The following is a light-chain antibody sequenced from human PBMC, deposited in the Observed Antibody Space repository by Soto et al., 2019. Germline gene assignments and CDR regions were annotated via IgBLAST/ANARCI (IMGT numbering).Light chain of an antibody. J-gene: IGLJ1*01. Sequence: QSALTQPASVSGSPGQSITISCTGTSSDVGAYEYVSWYQQHPGEVPTLMIFDVSDRPSGVSERFSGSKSGNTASLTISGAHAEDEADYYWTSISTRTPYVFGTGTKLTVL. CDR3: TSISTRTPYV. CDR1: SSDVGAYEY. CDR2: DVS. V-gene: IGLV2-14*03.